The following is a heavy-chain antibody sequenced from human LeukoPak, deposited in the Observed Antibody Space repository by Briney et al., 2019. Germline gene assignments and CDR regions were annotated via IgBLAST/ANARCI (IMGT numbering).Heavy chain of an antibody. CDR1: GFAFSAYW. Sequence: GGSLRLSCAASGFAFSAYWMPWVRQAPGKGLEWVSRINEDATTITYADSVKGRFIISRDNSKKSLYLQMSNLRAEDTAVYYCVRDLILVWTPGDDFDFWGQGTLVIVSS. CDR3: VRDLILVWTPGDDFDF. CDR2: INEDATTI. V-gene: IGHV3-74*01. D-gene: IGHD3-16*01. J-gene: IGHJ4*02.